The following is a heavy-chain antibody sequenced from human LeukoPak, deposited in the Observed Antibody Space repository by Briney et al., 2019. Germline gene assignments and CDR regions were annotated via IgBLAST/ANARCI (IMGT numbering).Heavy chain of an antibody. Sequence: GGSLRLSRAASGFTLSRYEMNWVREAPGKRLEWVSYISSSGSTIYYADSVKGRFNISRDNANNSLYLQMSSLRAEDTAVYYCARSDGIAVNEFDYWGQGTLVTVSS. V-gene: IGHV3-48*03. CDR2: ISSSGSTI. CDR3: ARSDGIAVNEFDY. CDR1: GFTLSRYE. D-gene: IGHD1-1*01. J-gene: IGHJ4*02.